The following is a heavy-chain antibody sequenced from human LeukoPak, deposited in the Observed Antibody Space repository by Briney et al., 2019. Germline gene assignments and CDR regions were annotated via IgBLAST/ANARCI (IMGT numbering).Heavy chain of an antibody. D-gene: IGHD2-15*01. CDR1: GGSISSYH. Sequence: SETLSLTCTVSGGSISSYHCSWIRQPPGKGLEWIGYMYYSGSTNYNPSLKSRVTISVDMSKNQFSLKLSSVTAADTAVYYCVRSSTYHLFDDWGQGTLVTVSS. CDR3: VRSSTYHLFDD. J-gene: IGHJ4*02. CDR2: MYYSGST. V-gene: IGHV4-59*08.